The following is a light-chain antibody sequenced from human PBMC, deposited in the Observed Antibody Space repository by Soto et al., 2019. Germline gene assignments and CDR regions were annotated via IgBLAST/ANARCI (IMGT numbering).Light chain of an antibody. V-gene: IGKV3-11*01. CDR3: PQRSNWRMT. CDR2: DAS. CDR1: QSVSSY. Sequence: EIVLTQSPATLSLSPGERATLSCRASQSVSSYLAWYHQKPGQPPRLLIYDASNRATGIPARFSGSGSGTDFTLTISSLEPEDFAVYFCPQRSNWRMTFGQGTKVEIK. J-gene: IGKJ1*01.